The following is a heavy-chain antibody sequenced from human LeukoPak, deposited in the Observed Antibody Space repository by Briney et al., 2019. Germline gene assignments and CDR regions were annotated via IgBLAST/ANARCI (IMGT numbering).Heavy chain of an antibody. J-gene: IGHJ4*02. CDR3: ARDPYYYGSGSAYGFDY. CDR1: GYTFTTYF. CDR2: VNPSGGST. V-gene: IGHV1-46*01. Sequence: ASVKVSCKASGYTFTTYFMHWVRQAPGQGLEWMGMVNPSGGSTNYAQKFRGRVSMTRDTFTSTVYMELSSLRSEDTAVYYCARDPYYYGSGSAYGFDYWGQGTLVTVSS. D-gene: IGHD3-10*01.